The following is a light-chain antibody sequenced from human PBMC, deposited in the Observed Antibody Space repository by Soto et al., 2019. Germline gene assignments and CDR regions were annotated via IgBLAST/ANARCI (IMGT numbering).Light chain of an antibody. Sequence: QSVLTQPPSVSGAPGQRVTISCTGSRSNIGAGFNVHWYQQVPGTAPKLLIYANTNRPSGIPDRFSGSNSGTSASLAVTGLQAEDEADYYCQSYDSRLSVVVFGGGTKLTVL. J-gene: IGLJ2*01. V-gene: IGLV1-40*01. CDR2: ANT. CDR1: RSNIGAGFN. CDR3: QSYDSRLSVVV.